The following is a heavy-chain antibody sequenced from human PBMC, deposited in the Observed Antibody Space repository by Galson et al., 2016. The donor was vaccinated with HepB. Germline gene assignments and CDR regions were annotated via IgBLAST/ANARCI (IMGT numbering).Heavy chain of an antibody. D-gene: IGHD2-2*01. CDR3: ATPSTTRYYYKGMDV. Sequence: SVKVSCKVSGYILSDLSLHWVRQAPGKGLEWMGGFDPENDETVYAQKFQGRVTMTEDTSTETAYMELSSLRSDDTAVYYCATPSTTRYYYKGMDVWGQGTMVTVSS. CDR2: FDPENDET. V-gene: IGHV1-24*01. J-gene: IGHJ6*02. CDR1: GYILSDLS.